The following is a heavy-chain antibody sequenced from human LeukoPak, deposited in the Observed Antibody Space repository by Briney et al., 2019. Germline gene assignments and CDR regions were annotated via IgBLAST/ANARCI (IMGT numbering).Heavy chain of an antibody. CDR3: AKEEGRWLQLED. V-gene: IGHV3-30*02. Sequence: PGGSLRLSCVASGFTFSSYGFHWVRQSPGKGLQWVAFISCDASLKSYADSLKGRFTISRDNSNNRLFLQMNGLRAEDTAVYYCAKEEGRWLQLEDWGQGTLVTVSS. J-gene: IGHJ4*02. D-gene: IGHD5-24*01. CDR2: ISCDASLK. CDR1: GFTFSSYG.